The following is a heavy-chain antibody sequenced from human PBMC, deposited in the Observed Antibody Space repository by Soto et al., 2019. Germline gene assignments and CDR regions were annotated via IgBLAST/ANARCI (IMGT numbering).Heavy chain of an antibody. J-gene: IGHJ4*02. CDR3: TTAERGGSYYSDY. Sequence: EVQLVESGGGLVRPGESLRLSCAASGFTFTSAWINSVRQAPGKGLEWAGRIKSKTDGGTVDYGAPVKGRFTISRDDSKNTAYLQMNSLRNEDTAVYYCTTAERGGSYYSDYWGQGTLVTVSS. CDR1: GFTFTSAW. V-gene: IGHV3-15*07. CDR2: IKSKTDGGTV. D-gene: IGHD1-26*01.